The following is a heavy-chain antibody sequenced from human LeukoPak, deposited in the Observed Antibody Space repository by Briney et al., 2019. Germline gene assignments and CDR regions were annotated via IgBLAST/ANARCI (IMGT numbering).Heavy chain of an antibody. V-gene: IGHV3-7*01. CDR3: ARVRSGSSAGNYGMDV. D-gene: IGHD1-26*01. Sequence: PGGSLRLSCAASGFTFSSYWMNWARQAPGKGLEWVASINHNGNVNYYVDSVKGRFTISGDNAKNTLYLQMNSLRAEDTAVYYCARVRSGSSAGNYGMDVWGQGTTVTVSS. CDR1: GFTFSSYW. J-gene: IGHJ6*02. CDR2: INHNGNVN.